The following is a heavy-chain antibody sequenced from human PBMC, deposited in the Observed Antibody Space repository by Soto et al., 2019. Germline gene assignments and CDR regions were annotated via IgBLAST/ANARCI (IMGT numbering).Heavy chain of an antibody. Sequence: EVQLLESGGILVQPGGSLRLSCAASGFTFNNYAMNWVRQAPGKGLEWVSTISDSGATYYADSVKGRFTISRDNSKNTLSLQMSILRVEDTAIYFCAKGVDGPHCTRTSCLFYYDYWGQGTLVTVSS. V-gene: IGHV3-23*01. CDR2: ISDSGAT. J-gene: IGHJ4*02. D-gene: IGHD2-2*01. CDR3: AKGVDGPHCTRTSCLFYYDY. CDR1: GFTFNNYA.